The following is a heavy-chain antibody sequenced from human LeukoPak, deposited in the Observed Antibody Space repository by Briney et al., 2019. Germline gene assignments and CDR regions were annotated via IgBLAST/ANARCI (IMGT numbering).Heavy chain of an antibody. J-gene: IGHJ4*02. CDR1: GFTFSNYA. D-gene: IGHD4-11*01. CDR3: TKDGTDYSSFDY. CDR2: IGGRGGST. V-gene: IGHV3-23*01. Sequence: GGSLRLSCAASGFTFSNYAMSWVRQAPGMGLEWVSAIGGRGGSTYSADSVEGRFTISRDNSKNTLYLQMNSLRAEHTAVYYCTKDGTDYSSFDYWGQGTLVTVSS.